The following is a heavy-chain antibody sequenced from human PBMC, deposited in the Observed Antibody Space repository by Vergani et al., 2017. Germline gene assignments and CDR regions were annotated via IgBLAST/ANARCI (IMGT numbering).Heavy chain of an antibody. CDR1: GGSFSGYY. CDR2: INHSGST. J-gene: IGHJ5*02. Sequence: QVQLQQWGAGLLKPSETLSLTCAVYGGSFSGYYWSWIRQPPGKGLEWIGEINHSGSTNYNPSLKSRVTISVDTSKNQFSLKLSSVTAADTAVYYCARESFDLGVVTPTHWFDPWGQGTLVTVSS. CDR3: ARESFDLGVVTPTHWFDP. D-gene: IGHD3-3*01. V-gene: IGHV4-34*01.